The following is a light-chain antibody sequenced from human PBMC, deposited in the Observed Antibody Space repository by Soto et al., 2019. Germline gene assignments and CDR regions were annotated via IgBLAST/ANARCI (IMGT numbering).Light chain of an antibody. CDR2: EVT. Sequence: QSALTQPASVSGSLGQSITISCTGSSSDVGGYNYVSWYQQHPGKAPKLLIHEVTNRPSGVSDRFSGSKSANTASLTISGLQAEDEADYYCISYTSSSSLVLGGGTELTVL. J-gene: IGLJ2*01. CDR1: SSDVGGYNY. V-gene: IGLV2-14*01. CDR3: ISYTSSSSLV.